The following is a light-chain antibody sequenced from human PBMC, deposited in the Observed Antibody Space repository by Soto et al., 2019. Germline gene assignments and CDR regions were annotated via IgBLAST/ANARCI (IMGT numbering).Light chain of an antibody. Sequence: DIQMPQSPSTLSGSVGERVTISCRASQTISSWLAWYQQKPGKAPKLLIYKASSLESGVPSRFSGSGSGTEFTLTISSLQPDDFATYYCQQYNSYSPWTFGQGTKVDI. J-gene: IGKJ1*01. CDR3: QQYNSYSPWT. CDR2: KAS. V-gene: IGKV1-5*03. CDR1: QTISSW.